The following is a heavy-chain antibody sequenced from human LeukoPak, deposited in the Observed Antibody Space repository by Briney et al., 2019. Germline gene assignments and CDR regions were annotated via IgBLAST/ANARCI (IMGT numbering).Heavy chain of an antibody. Sequence: PSETLSLTCTVSGGSISSSSYYWGWIRQPPGKGLEWIGSIYYSGSTYYNPSLKSRVTISVDTSKNQFSLKLTSVTAADTAVFYCARLTTYYFDYWGQGIMVTVSS. V-gene: IGHV4-39*01. D-gene: IGHD4-17*01. J-gene: IGHJ4*02. CDR3: ARLTTYYFDY. CDR1: GGSISSSSYY. CDR2: IYYSGST.